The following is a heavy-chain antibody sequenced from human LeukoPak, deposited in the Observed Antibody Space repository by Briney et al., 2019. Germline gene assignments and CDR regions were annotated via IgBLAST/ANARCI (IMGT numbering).Heavy chain of an antibody. D-gene: IGHD5-18*01. J-gene: IGHJ4*02. CDR1: GGSISNYY. CDR2: IYYSGST. CDR3: ARDTAMALDY. V-gene: IGHV4-59*01. Sequence: SETLSLTCTVSGGSISNYYWSWIRQPPGKGLEWIGYIYYSGSTNYNPSLKSRVTISVDTSKNQFSQKLSSLTAADTAVYYCARDTAMALDYWGQGTLVTVSS.